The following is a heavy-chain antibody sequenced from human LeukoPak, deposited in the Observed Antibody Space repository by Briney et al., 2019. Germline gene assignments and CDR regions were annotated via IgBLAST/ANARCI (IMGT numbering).Heavy chain of an antibody. D-gene: IGHD3-22*01. CDR1: GYTFTGYY. Sequence: ASVKVSCKASGYTFTGYYMHWVRQAPGQGLEWMGWINPNSGGTNYAQKFQGWVTMTRDTSISTAYMELSRLRSDDTAVYYCARETYYYDSSGYSYYMDVWGKGTTVTVSS. CDR3: ARETYYYDSSGYSYYMDV. CDR2: INPNSGGT. V-gene: IGHV1-2*04. J-gene: IGHJ6*03.